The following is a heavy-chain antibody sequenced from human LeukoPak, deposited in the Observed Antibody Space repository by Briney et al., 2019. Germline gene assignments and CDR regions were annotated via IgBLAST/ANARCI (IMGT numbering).Heavy chain of an antibody. J-gene: IGHJ3*02. D-gene: IGHD5-18*01. CDR2: THYRSKWYN. V-gene: IGHV6-1*01. CDR3: ARGFSYGNGAFDI. Sequence: SQTLSLTCAISGDSVSSNSAAWNWIRQSPSRGLEWLGRTHYRSKWYNDYAVSVKSRVTINPDTSKNQFSLQLDSVTPEDTAVYYCARGFSYGNGAFDIWGQGTMVTVSS. CDR1: GDSVSSNSAA.